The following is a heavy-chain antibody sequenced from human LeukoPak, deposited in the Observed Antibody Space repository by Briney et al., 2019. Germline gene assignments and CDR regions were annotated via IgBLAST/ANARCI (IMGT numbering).Heavy chain of an antibody. D-gene: IGHD3-22*01. Sequence: PGRSLRLSCAASGFTFSSYGMHWVRQAPGKGLEWVGRIKSKTDGGTIHYAAPVKGRFTISRDDSKNTLYLQMNSLKTEDTAVYYCTTEDYYDSSGYLYNWFDPWGQGVLVTVSS. CDR3: TTEDYYDSSGYLYNWFDP. V-gene: IGHV3-15*05. CDR2: IKSKTDGGTI. CDR1: GFTFSSYG. J-gene: IGHJ5*02.